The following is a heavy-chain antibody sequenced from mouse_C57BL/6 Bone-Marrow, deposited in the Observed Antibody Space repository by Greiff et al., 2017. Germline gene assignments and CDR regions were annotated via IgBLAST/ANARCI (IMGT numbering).Heavy chain of an antibody. CDR2: ISSGGSYT. V-gene: IGHV5-6*02. J-gene: IGHJ2*01. D-gene: IGHD1-1*01. Sequence: EVKVVESGGDLVKPGGSLKLSCAASGFTFSSYGMSWVRQTPDKRLEWVATISSGGSYTYYPDSVKGRFPISRDNAKNTLYLQMSSLKSEDTAMYYCARRDDYGRAYFDYWGQGTTLTVSS. CDR3: ARRDDYGRAYFDY. CDR1: GFTFSSYG.